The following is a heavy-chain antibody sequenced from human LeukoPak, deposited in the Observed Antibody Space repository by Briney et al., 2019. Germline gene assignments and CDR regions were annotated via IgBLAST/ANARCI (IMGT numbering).Heavy chain of an antibody. Sequence: PSETLSLTCSVSGGSITSGRYYWTWIRQPAGKGLEWIVRLYTNDNTNYDPSLESRVSISVDTSKSQFYLQLTSVTAADTAVYFCARGVVTGDYYMDVWGKGIPVIVSS. CDR1: GGSITSGRYY. CDR2: LYTNDNT. J-gene: IGHJ6*03. V-gene: IGHV4-61*02. CDR3: ARGVVTGDYYMDV. D-gene: IGHD2-21*02.